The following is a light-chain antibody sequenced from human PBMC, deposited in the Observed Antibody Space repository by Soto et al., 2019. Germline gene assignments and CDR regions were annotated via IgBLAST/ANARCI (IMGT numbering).Light chain of an antibody. V-gene: IGKV1-27*01. CDR2: AAS. CDR1: LPISNY. CDR3: QKRSKLPPLT. Sequence: DIQMTQSPSSVSAYVGDRVTITCRASLPISNYLAWSQQKPGKIPNLLIYAASTLQAGVPSRFSGSGSGTDFTLTISSVEHEDFAVYYCQKRSKLPPLTFGGGTKVDIK. J-gene: IGKJ4*01.